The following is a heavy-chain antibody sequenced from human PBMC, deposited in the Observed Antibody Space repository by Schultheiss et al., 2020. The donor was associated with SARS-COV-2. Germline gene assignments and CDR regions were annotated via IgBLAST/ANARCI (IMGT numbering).Heavy chain of an antibody. V-gene: IGHV3-48*04. D-gene: IGHD2-8*01. CDR2: ISSSCSTI. J-gene: IGHJ4*02. CDR3: ARSWYAIVQGEIDY. Sequence: GGSLRLSCAASGFTFGSYVMHWARQAPGKGLELVSYISSSCSTIYYADSVKGRFTISRDNSKNELSLQMSSLRAEDTAVYYCARSWYAIVQGEIDYWGQGTMVTVSS. CDR1: GFTFGSYV.